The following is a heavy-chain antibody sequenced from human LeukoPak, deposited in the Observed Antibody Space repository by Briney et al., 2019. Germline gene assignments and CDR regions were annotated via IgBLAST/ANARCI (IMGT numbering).Heavy chain of an antibody. Sequence: SETLSLTCIVSGGSISSNYWSWIRQPPGKGLEWIGYIYFSGSTNYNPSLKSRFTISVDTSKNQSSLQSTSVTAADTVLYYCARSPRPYGYRLDYWGQGTLVTVSS. D-gene: IGHD3-16*02. CDR2: IYFSGST. CDR3: ARSPRPYGYRLDY. CDR1: GGSISSNY. J-gene: IGHJ4*02. V-gene: IGHV4-59*08.